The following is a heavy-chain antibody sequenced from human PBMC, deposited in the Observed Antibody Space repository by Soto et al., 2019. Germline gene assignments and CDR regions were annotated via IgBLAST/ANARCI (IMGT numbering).Heavy chain of an antibody. CDR1: GFTFSSYS. CDR3: ASDYSNYVAPGDHWFDP. J-gene: IGHJ5*02. V-gene: IGHV3-21*01. Sequence: GGSLRLSCAASGFTFSSYSMNWVRQAPGKGLEWVSSISSSSSYIYYADSVKGRFTISRDNAKNSLYLQMNSLRAEDTAVYYCASDYSNYVAPGDHWFDPWGQGTPVTVSS. D-gene: IGHD4-4*01. CDR2: ISSSSSYI.